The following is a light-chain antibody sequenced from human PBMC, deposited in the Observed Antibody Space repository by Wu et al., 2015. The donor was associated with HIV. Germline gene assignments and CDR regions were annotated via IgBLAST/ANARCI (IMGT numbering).Light chain of an antibody. CDR1: QSISSRH. V-gene: IGKV3-20*01. CDR2: LAS. Sequence: EIVLTQSPGTLSLSPGERATLSCRASQSISSRHLAWYQQKPGQPPRLLIYLASSRATGTPDRFRGSGSGTDFTLTISRLEPEDSAVYYCQQYGSSVYTFGQGTKLEIK. CDR3: QQYGSSVYT. J-gene: IGKJ2*01.